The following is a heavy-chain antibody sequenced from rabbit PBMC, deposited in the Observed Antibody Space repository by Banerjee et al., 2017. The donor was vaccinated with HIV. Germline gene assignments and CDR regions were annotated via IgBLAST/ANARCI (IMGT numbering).Heavy chain of an antibody. Sequence: QSLEESGGDLVKPGASLTLTCTASRFTLSSYWICWVRQAPGKGLEWIACIDAGSSGYTWYANWAKGRFTISKTSSTTVTLQMTTMTGADTDTYFCARWVSGSNYWDLWGPGTLVTVS. J-gene: IGHJ4*01. CDR3: ARWVSGSNYWDL. CDR1: RFTLSSYW. D-gene: IGHD8-1*01. CDR2: IDAGSSGYT. V-gene: IGHV1S40*01.